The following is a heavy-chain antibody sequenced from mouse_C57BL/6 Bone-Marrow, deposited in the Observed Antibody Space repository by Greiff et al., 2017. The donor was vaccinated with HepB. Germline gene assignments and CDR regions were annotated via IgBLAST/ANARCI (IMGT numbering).Heavy chain of an antibody. D-gene: IGHD1-1*01. V-gene: IGHV3-8*01. CDR2: ISYSGST. J-gene: IGHJ1*03. CDR1: GYSITSDY. CDR3: AATVVADWYFDV. Sequence: DVKLVESGPGLAKPSQTLSLTCSVTGYSITSDYWNWIRKFPGNKLEYMGYISYSGSTYYYPSLKSRISITRDTSKNQYYLQLNSVTTEDTATYYCAATVVADWYFDVWGTGTTVTVSS.